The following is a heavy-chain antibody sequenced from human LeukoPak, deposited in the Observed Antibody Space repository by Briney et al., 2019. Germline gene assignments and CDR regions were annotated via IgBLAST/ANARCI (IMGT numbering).Heavy chain of an antibody. CDR3: TRHSDKYCSGAGCFHYNFYGLDV. J-gene: IGHJ6*02. Sequence: PGGSLRLSCAASGFTFSGSAMHWVRQAHGKGLEWFGRIRSRANSYTTVYAAPVQGRFIISRDDSMNMAYLQMNSLRVEDTAVYYCTRHSDKYCSGAGCFHYNFYGLDVWGQGTTVTVSS. CDR1: GFTFSGSA. V-gene: IGHV3-73*01. CDR2: IRSRANSYTT. D-gene: IGHD2-15*01.